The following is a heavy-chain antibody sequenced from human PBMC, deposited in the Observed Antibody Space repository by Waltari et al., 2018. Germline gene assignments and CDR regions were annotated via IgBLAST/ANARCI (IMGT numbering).Heavy chain of an antibody. V-gene: IGHV1-18*01. J-gene: IGHJ6*02. CDR2: IGTYNGIA. D-gene: IGHD3-16*01. Sequence: QVHLVQSGPEVKRPGASVKVSCTASGYTFTHYGISWVRQAPGHGLEWMGWIGTYNGIANFAERVEDRVTMTVDSPTSTAYMELRNLRSDDTAVYYCARVGYGVPTYSYYGMDVWGQGTTVTVSS. CDR3: ARVGYGVPTYSYYGMDV. CDR1: GYTFTHYG.